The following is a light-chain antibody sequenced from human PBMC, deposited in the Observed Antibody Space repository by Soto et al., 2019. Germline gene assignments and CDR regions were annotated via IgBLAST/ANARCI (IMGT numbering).Light chain of an antibody. Sequence: DIQMTQSPSSLSAYVGDRVTITCRASQRISAYLNWYQHKPGTAPRVLIHSASTLQSGVPSRFSGRGSGTDFTLTISSLQPEDFTSYYCQQSYGIPYTFGQGTRLEIK. CDR3: QQSYGIPYT. CDR2: SAS. J-gene: IGKJ5*01. CDR1: QRISAY. V-gene: IGKV1-39*01.